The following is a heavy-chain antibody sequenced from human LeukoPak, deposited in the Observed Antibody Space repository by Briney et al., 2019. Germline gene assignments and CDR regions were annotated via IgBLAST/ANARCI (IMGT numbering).Heavy chain of an antibody. D-gene: IGHD3-22*01. CDR1: GYSFTSYG. J-gene: IGHJ3*01. CDR2: ISAYDGDR. V-gene: IGHV1-18*01. CDR3: ARDYYYDSSGVPDDTFDV. Sequence: ASVKVSFKSSGYSFTSYGISWVRQAPGQGLEWMGWISAYDGDRNYAQKFQGRITLTTDTSTSTAYMELRSLRSDDTAVYYCARDYYYDSSGVPDDTFDVWGQGTMLTVSS.